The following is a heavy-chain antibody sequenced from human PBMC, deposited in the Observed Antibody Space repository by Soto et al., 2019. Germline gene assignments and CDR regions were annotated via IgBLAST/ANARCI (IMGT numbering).Heavy chain of an antibody. CDR3: ARVRASCSRTSCYLDP. CDR1: GDSISSSNW. CDR2: ISHWGTT. Sequence: QVQLQESGPGLVKPSETLSLTCAVSGDSISSSNWWNWVRQSPGKGLEWIGEISHWGTTNYNPSLKSRVTISQDMSKNRFSLMLTSVTAADTAVYYCARVRASCSRTSCYLDPWGQGTLVTVSS. V-gene: IGHV4-4*02. J-gene: IGHJ5*02. D-gene: IGHD2-2*01.